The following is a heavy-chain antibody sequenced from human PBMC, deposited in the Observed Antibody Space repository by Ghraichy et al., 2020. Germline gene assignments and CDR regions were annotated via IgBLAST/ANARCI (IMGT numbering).Heavy chain of an antibody. CDR1: GGSISSSSYY. V-gene: IGHV4-39*01. J-gene: IGHJ6*02. D-gene: IGHD3-3*01. Sequence: SQTLSLTCTVSGGSISSSSYYWGWIRQPPGKGLEWIGSIYYSGSTYYNPSLKSRVTISVDTSKNQFSLKLSSVTAADTAVYYCARHLDFWNINYYYYGMDVWGQGTTVTVSS. CDR2: IYYSGST. CDR3: ARHLDFWNINYYYYGMDV.